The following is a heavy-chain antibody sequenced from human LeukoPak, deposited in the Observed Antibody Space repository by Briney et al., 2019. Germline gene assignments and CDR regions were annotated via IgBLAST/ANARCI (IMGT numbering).Heavy chain of an antibody. Sequence: ASVKVSCKASGYTFTSYAMHWVRQAPGQRLEWMGWINAGNGNTKYSQKFQGRVTITRDTSASTAYMELSSLRSEDTAVYYCARDRYYDFWSGYYIVYYYYGMDVWGQGTTVTVSS. CDR1: GYTFTSYA. J-gene: IGHJ6*02. V-gene: IGHV1-3*01. CDR3: ARDRYYDFWSGYYIVYYYYGMDV. CDR2: INAGNGNT. D-gene: IGHD3-3*01.